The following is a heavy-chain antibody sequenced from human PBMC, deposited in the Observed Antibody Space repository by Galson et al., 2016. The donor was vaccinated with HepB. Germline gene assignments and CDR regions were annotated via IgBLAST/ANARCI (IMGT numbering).Heavy chain of an antibody. J-gene: IGHJ5*02. Sequence: PALVKPTQTLTLTCAFFGFSLSSSEMCVSWIRQPPGKALEWLALIDRDDDKYYSSSLKTRLTISKDTSKNQVVLTMTSMDPVDTATYYCARSTPYCGYSQGLNWFDPWGQGTLVTVSS. D-gene: IGHD5-18*01. CDR1: GFSLSSSEMC. CDR3: ARSTPYCGYSQGLNWFDP. CDR2: IDRDDDK. V-gene: IGHV2-70*01.